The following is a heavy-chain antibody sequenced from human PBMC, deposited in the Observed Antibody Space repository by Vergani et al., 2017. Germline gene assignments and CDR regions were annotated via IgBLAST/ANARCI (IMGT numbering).Heavy chain of an antibody. Sequence: QVQLQESGPGLVKPSETLSLTCAVSGFSIDNGYYWDWIRQPPGKGLEWIGSIYRTGRTHFNPSLKIRVTISVDTSNNHFSLRLNSLTAADTAVYYCARRSGIVYDICSGTQYFFDFWGQGTLVTVSS. CDR2: IYRTGRT. CDR3: ARRSGIVYDICSGTQYFFDF. CDR1: GFSIDNGYY. V-gene: IGHV4-38-2*01. D-gene: IGHD3-3*01. J-gene: IGHJ4*02.